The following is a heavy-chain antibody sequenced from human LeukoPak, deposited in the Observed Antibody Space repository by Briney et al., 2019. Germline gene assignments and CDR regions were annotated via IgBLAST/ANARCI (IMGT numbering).Heavy chain of an antibody. CDR1: GGTFSSYA. CDR3: ARAPDEPGEQQLGTYYYYYMDV. J-gene: IGHJ6*03. CDR2: IIPIFGTA. V-gene: IGHV1-69*06. Sequence: ASVKVSCKASGGTFSSYAISWVRQAPGQGLEWMGGIIPIFGTANYAQKFQGRVTITADKSTSTAYMELSSLRSEDTAVYYCARAPDEPGEQQLGTYYYYYMDVWGKGTTVTVSS. D-gene: IGHD6-13*01.